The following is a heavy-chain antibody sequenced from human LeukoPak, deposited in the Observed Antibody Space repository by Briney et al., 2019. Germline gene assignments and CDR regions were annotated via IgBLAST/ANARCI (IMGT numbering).Heavy chain of an antibody. CDR1: GFTFSNYW. V-gene: IGHV3-7*01. CDR2: IKQDESEK. Sequence: GGSLRLSCSASGFTFSNYWMSWVRQAPGKGLEWVANIKQDESEKYYVDSVKGRFTTSRDNAKSSLYLQMNSLRADDTAVYYCARASDSSSSRYQAFEEWGQGTLVTVSS. J-gene: IGHJ4*02. CDR3: ARASDSSSSRYQAFEE. D-gene: IGHD2-2*01.